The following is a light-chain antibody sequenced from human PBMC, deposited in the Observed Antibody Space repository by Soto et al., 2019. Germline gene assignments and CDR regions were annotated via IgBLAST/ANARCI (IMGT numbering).Light chain of an antibody. Sequence: EVEMTQSPASLSMSPGERATRSCRASQSVTDFLAWYQQKPGQAPRLLIYDASNRATGIPARFSGSGSGTDFTLTISSLEPEDFAVYYCQQRSKWPLTFGGGTKADI. CDR3: QQRSKWPLT. CDR2: DAS. V-gene: IGKV3-11*01. J-gene: IGKJ4*01. CDR1: QSVTDF.